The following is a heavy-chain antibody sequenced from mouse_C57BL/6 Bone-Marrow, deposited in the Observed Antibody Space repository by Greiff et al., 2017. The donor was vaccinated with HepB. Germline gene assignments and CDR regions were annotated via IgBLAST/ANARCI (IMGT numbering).Heavy chain of an antibody. CDR1: GFTFSSYA. J-gene: IGHJ2*01. Sequence: EVKLMESGGGLVKPGGSLKLSCAASGFTFSSYAMSWVRQTPEKRLEWVATISDGGSYTYYPDNVKGRFTISRDNAKNNLYLQMSHLKSENTAMYYCARESLLYYFDYWGPGTTLTVSS. CDR3: ARESLLYYFDY. V-gene: IGHV5-4*01. CDR2: ISDGGSYT.